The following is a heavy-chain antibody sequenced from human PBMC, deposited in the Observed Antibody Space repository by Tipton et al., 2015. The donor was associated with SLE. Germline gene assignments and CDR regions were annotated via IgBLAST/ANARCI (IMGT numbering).Heavy chain of an antibody. Sequence: TLSLTCNVSGYSIRDGYYWGWIRQAPGKGLEWIGTIHHSGITYYNPSLKSRVTISVDTPKNQFSLKVRSVTAADTAVYYCAREYSGYDYRTFDHWGQGTLVTVSS. CDR3: AREYSGYDYRTFDH. CDR1: GYSIRDGYY. D-gene: IGHD5-12*01. V-gene: IGHV4-38-2*02. J-gene: IGHJ4*02. CDR2: IHHSGIT.